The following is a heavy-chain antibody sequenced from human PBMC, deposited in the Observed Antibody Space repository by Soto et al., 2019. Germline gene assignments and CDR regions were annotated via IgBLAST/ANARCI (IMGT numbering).Heavy chain of an antibody. CDR2: INPKSGGT. CDR1: GYSFTDYH. V-gene: IGHV1-2*04. Sequence: ASVKVSCKASGYSFTDYHIHWVRQAPGQVLEWLVRINPKSGGTRTAQKFQGWVTMTTDTSTSTASMELTRLTSDDTAIYYCARGDSTDCSNGVCSFFDNNDMDVSG. J-gene: IGHJ6*02. D-gene: IGHD2-8*01. CDR3: ARGDSTDCSNGVCSFFDNNDMDV.